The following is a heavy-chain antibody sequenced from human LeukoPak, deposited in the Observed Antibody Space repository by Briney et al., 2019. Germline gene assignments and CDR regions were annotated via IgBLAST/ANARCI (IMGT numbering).Heavy chain of an antibody. CDR3: ARGESLAAAGRQGWFDP. Sequence: EASVKVSCKASGGTFSSYAISWVRQAPGQGLEWMGGIIPIFGTANYAQRFQGRVTITADKSTSTAYMELSSLRSEDTAVYYCARGESLAAAGRQGWFDPWGQGTLVTVSS. CDR2: IIPIFGTA. CDR1: GGTFSSYA. D-gene: IGHD6-13*01. V-gene: IGHV1-69*06. J-gene: IGHJ5*02.